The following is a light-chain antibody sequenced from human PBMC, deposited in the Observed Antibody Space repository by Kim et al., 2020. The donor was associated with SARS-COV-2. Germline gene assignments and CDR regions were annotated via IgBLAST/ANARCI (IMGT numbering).Light chain of an antibody. CDR3: MIWPRNAVL. CDR2: YFSDSDK. Sequence: TCNLPSDINVGSHNVYWFQQKPGGPPRYLLYYFSDSDKGQGSGVPSRFSGSKDASANTGILLISGLQSEDEADYYCMIWPRNAVLFGVGTQLTVL. V-gene: IGLV5-37*01. CDR1: SDINVGSHN. J-gene: IGLJ2*01.